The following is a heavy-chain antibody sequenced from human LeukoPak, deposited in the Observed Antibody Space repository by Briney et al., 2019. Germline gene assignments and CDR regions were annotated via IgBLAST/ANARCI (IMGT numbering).Heavy chain of an antibody. V-gene: IGHV4-39*07. D-gene: IGHD2-2*01. CDR3: ARESPGGAYCSSTSCYVY. Sequence: PSESLSLTCTVAAGSISSSSYYWGWIRQPPGKGLEWIGRIYYSGSTYYNPSLKRRVTISVDTSKTQFSLKLSSVTAADTAVYYCARESPGGAYCSSTSCYVYWGQGTLVTVSS. J-gene: IGHJ4*03. CDR2: IYYSGST. CDR1: AGSISSSSYY.